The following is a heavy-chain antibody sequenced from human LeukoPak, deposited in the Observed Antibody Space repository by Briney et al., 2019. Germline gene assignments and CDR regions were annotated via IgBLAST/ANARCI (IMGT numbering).Heavy chain of an antibody. D-gene: IGHD5-12*01. CDR3: ARDTDDYDSYYYYGMDV. CDR1: GGTFSSYA. J-gene: IGHJ6*04. Sequence: ASVKVSYKASGGTFSSYAISWVRQAPGQGLEWMGGIIPIFGTANYAQKFQGRVTITADKSTSTAYMELSSLRSEDTAVYYCARDTDDYDSYYYYGMDVWGKGTTVTVSS. CDR2: IIPIFGTA. V-gene: IGHV1-69*06.